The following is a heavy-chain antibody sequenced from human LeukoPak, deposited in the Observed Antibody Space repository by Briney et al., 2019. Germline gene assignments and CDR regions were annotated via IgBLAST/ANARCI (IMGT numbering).Heavy chain of an antibody. Sequence: PSETLSLTCTVSGGSISSGSYYWGWIRQPPGKGLEWIGSIYYSGSTYYNPSLKSRVTISVDTSKNQFSLKLSSVTAADTAVYYCARAYSNYWYYYYMDVWGKGTTVTVSS. CDR3: ARAYSNYWYYYYMDV. J-gene: IGHJ6*03. CDR1: GGSISSGSYY. V-gene: IGHV4-39*01. CDR2: IYYSGST. D-gene: IGHD4-11*01.